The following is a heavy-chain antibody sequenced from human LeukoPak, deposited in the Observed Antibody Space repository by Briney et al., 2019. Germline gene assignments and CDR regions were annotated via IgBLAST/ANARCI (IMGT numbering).Heavy chain of an antibody. CDR3: ARNWLSSSNWFDP. V-gene: IGHV1-2*02. Sequence: GASVTVSCKASGYTFTGYYMHWVRQAPGQGLEWMGWINPNSGGTNYAQKFQGRVTMTRDTSISTAYMELSRPRSDDTAVYYCARNWLSSSNWFDPWGQGTLVTVSS. CDR1: GYTFTGYY. J-gene: IGHJ5*02. CDR2: INPNSGGT. D-gene: IGHD3-9*01.